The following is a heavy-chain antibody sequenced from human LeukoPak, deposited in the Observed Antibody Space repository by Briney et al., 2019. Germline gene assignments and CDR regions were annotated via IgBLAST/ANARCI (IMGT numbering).Heavy chain of an antibody. CDR3: ARDPAYYYDTTAYAFDL. D-gene: IGHD3-22*01. CDR2: IYYGGST. Sequence: SETLSLTCTISGGSINNYYWSWIRQPPGKGLEWIGYIYYGGSTNYNPSLKSRLTISIDTSKNQIALKLNSVTASDTAVYYCARDPAYYYDTTAYAFDLWGQGTMVTVSS. J-gene: IGHJ3*01. V-gene: IGHV4-59*12. CDR1: GGSINNYY.